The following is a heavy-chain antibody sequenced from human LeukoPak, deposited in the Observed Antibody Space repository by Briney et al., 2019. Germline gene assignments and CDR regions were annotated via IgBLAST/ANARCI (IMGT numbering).Heavy chain of an antibody. Sequence: PGGSLRLSCAASGFTFSDYYMSWIRQAPGKGLEWVSCSSSGSSYTDYADSVKGRFTISRDNAKNSLYLQMNSLRADDTAVFYCARVYGSRSYVDYWGQGTLVTVSS. CDR1: GFTFSDYY. CDR3: ARVYGSRSYVDY. CDR2: SSSGSSYT. D-gene: IGHD6-13*01. J-gene: IGHJ4*02. V-gene: IGHV3-11*05.